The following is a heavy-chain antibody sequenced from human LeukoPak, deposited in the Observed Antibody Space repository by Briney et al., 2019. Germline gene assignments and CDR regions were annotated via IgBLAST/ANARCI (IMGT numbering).Heavy chain of an antibody. CDR3: AREAILPPGDAFDI. J-gene: IGHJ3*02. CDR1: GGSISSYY. Sequence: PSETLSLTCTVSGGSISSYYWSWIRQPAGKGLEWIGRIYTSGSTNYNPSLKSRVTMSVDTSKNQFSLKLSSVTAADTAVYYCAREAILPPGDAFDIWGQGTMVTVSS. V-gene: IGHV4-4*07. D-gene: IGHD3-3*01. CDR2: IYTSGST.